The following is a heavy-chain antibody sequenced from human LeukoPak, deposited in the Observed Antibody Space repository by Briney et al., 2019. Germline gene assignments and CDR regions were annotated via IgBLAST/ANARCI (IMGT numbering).Heavy chain of an antibody. D-gene: IGHD6-13*01. Sequence: SETLSLTCTVSGGSISSYYWSWIRQPPGKGLEWIGSIYYSGSTYYNPSLKSRVTISVDTSKNQFSLKLSSVTAADTAVYYCAGQYSSSWGYFDYWGQGTLVTVSS. CDR2: IYYSGST. CDR3: AGQYSSSWGYFDY. CDR1: GGSISSYY. J-gene: IGHJ4*02. V-gene: IGHV4-59*05.